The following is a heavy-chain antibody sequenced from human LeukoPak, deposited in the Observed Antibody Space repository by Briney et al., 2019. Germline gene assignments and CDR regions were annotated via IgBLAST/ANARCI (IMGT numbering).Heavy chain of an antibody. D-gene: IGHD6-19*01. CDR1: GFSFSDHH. Sequence: GGSLRLSCAASGFSFSDHHMNWIRQAPGKGPEWVAYISRGDYTMHFADSVRGRFTISRDNGKKSVYLQMNSLTAEDTAVYYCAGGLDIAVAGPGGYFDYWGQGTLVTVSS. CDR2: ISRGDYTM. J-gene: IGHJ4*02. V-gene: IGHV3-11*01. CDR3: AGGLDIAVAGPGGYFDY.